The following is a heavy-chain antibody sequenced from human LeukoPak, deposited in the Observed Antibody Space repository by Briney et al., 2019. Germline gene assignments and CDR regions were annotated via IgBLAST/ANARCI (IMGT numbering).Heavy chain of an antibody. CDR3: AKCITMINDAFDI. D-gene: IGHD3-22*01. V-gene: IGHV3-30*18. CDR2: ISYDGSNK. Sequence: PGRSLRLSCAASGFTFSSYGMHWVRQAPGKGLEWVAVISYDGSNKYYADSVKGRFTISRDNSKNTLYLQMNSLRAEDTAVYYRAKCITMINDAFDIWGQGTMVTVSS. CDR1: GFTFSSYG. J-gene: IGHJ3*02.